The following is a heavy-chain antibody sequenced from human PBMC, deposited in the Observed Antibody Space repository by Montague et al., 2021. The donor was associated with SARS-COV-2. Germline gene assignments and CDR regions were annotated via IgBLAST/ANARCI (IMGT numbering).Heavy chain of an antibody. Sequence: SLRLSCAASGFTFRYSAMYWVRQAPGQGLERVSLISYNGGSTYYADSVKGRFTISRDNSNNTLYLQMDSLRAEDTAIYYCARDSECSYWGQGTLVTVSS. CDR3: ARDSECSY. CDR1: GFTFRYSA. J-gene: IGHJ4*02. V-gene: IGHV3-23*01. CDR2: ISYNGGST. D-gene: IGHD2-15*01.